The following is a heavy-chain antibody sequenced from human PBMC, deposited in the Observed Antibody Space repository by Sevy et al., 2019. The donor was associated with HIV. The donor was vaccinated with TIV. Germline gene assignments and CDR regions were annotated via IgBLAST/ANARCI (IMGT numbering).Heavy chain of an antibody. CDR3: AREGEGVRYFDWLSSGNWFDP. V-gene: IGHV1-2*02. Sequence: ASVKVSCKASGYTFTGYYMHWVRQAPGQGLEWMGWINPNSGGTNYAQKFQGRVTMTRDTSISTAYMELSRPRSDDTAVYYCAREGEGVRYFDWLSSGNWFDPWGQGTLVTVSS. CDR2: INPNSGGT. CDR1: GYTFTGYY. J-gene: IGHJ5*02. D-gene: IGHD3-9*01.